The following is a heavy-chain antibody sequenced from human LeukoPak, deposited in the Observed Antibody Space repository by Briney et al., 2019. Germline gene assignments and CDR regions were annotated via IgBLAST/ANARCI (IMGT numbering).Heavy chain of an antibody. CDR2: IYSGGST. Sequence: GGSLRLSCAASGFTFSSNYMSWVRQAPGKGLEWVSVIYSGGSTCYADSVKGRFAISTDNSKNTLYLQMNSLRAEDTAVYYCARDYDFWSGQRAFDIWGQGTMVTVSS. D-gene: IGHD3-3*01. CDR3: ARDYDFWSGQRAFDI. V-gene: IGHV3-66*01. CDR1: GFTFSSNY. J-gene: IGHJ3*02.